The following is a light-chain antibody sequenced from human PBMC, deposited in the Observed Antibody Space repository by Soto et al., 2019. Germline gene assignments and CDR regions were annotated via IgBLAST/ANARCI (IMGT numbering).Light chain of an antibody. CDR3: QKNSSDSV. V-gene: IGKV1-27*01. CDR1: QDIRNF. CDR2: AAS. J-gene: IGKJ3*01. Sequence: DIQMTQSPTSLSASVGDRVTITCRASQDIRNFVACSQQKPGKAPKLLIYAASTLQSGVPSQFSGSGSGTEFTLTINSLQPEDVAINTCQKNSSDSVFGRRTK.